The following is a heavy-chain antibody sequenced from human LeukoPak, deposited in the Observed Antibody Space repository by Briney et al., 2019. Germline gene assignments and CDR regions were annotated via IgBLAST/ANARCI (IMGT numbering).Heavy chain of an antibody. CDR3: ARDLYSSGFNWFDP. J-gene: IGHJ5*02. Sequence: SETLSLTCTVSGGSISSYYWSWIRKPPGKGLEWIGYIYYSGSTNYNPSLKSRVTISVDTSKNQFSLKLSSVTAADTAVYYCARDLYSSGFNWFDPWGQGTLVTVSS. CDR1: GGSISSYY. V-gene: IGHV4-59*01. CDR2: IYYSGST. D-gene: IGHD6-19*01.